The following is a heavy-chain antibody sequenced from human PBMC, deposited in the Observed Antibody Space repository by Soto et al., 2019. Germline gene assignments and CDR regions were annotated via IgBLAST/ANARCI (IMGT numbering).Heavy chain of an antibody. V-gene: IGHV4-59*08. CDR3: ARRGSSSWLEAFDI. CDR1: GGSISSYY. CDR2: IYYSGST. Sequence: SETLSLTCTVSGGSISSYYWSWIRQPPGKGLEWIGYIYYSGSTNYNPSLKSRVTISVDTSKNQFSLKLSSVTAADTAVYYCARRGSSSWLEAFDIWGQGTMVTVSS. J-gene: IGHJ3*02. D-gene: IGHD6-13*01.